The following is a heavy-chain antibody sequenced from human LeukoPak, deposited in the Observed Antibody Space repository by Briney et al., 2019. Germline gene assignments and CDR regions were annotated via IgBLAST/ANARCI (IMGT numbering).Heavy chain of an antibody. Sequence: SETLSLTCTVSGGSVSSGSYYWSWIQQPPGKGLEWIGYIYYSGSTNYNPSLKSRVTISVDTSKNQFSLKLSSVTAADTAVYYCARVYLRGKIDYWGQGTLVTVSS. CDR1: GGSVSSGSYY. J-gene: IGHJ4*02. CDR3: ARVYLRGKIDY. D-gene: IGHD3-16*01. V-gene: IGHV4-61*01. CDR2: IYYSGST.